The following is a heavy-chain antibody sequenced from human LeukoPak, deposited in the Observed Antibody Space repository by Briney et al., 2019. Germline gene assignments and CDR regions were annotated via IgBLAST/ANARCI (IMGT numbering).Heavy chain of an antibody. CDR3: ARDAYYFPFDY. CDR1: GGSFSGYY. Sequence: SETPSLTCAVYGGSFSGYYWSWIRQPPGKGLEWIGEINHSGSTNYNPSLKSRVTISVDTSKNQFSLKLSSVTAADTAVYYCARDAYYFPFDYWGQGTLVTVSS. D-gene: IGHD3-10*01. CDR2: INHSGST. V-gene: IGHV4-34*01. J-gene: IGHJ4*02.